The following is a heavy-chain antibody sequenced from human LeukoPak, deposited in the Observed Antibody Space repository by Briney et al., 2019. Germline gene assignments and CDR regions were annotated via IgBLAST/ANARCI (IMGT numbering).Heavy chain of an antibody. CDR2: INPNSGGT. J-gene: IGHJ6*03. CDR1: GYTFTGYY. V-gene: IGHV1-2*02. Sequence: GASVTVSCKASGYTFTGYYMHWVRQAPGQGLEWMGWINPNSGGTNYAQKFQGGVTMTRDTSISTAYMELSRLRSDDTAVYYCARGAYYYYYYMDVWGKGTTVTVSS. CDR3: ARGAYYYYYYMDV.